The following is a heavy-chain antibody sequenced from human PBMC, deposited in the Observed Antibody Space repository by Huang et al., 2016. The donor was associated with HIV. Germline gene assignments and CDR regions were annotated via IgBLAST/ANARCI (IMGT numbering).Heavy chain of an antibody. V-gene: IGHV1-18*04. J-gene: IGHJ4*02. CDR1: GYTFTSYG. CDR2: ISADSGDT. Sequence: QLVQSGAEVKKPGASVKVSCKASGYTFTSYGFTWVRRAPGQGLEWMGWISADSGDTKDAQSRQGRVTMTTDTSTNTAYMELRSLRSDDTAMYYCARDRVTSFRGITRGTFDYWGQGTPVTVSS. D-gene: IGHD3-10*01. CDR3: ARDRVTSFRGITRGTFDY.